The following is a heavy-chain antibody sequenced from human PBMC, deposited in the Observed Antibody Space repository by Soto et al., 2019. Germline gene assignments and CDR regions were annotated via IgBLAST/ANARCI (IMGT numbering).Heavy chain of an antibody. Sequence: GGSLRLSCAASGFTFSSYGMHWVRQAPGKGLEWVAVISYDGSNKYYADSVKGRFTISRDNSKNTLYLQMNSLRAEDTAVYYWARQARAMVRPVDNCGQGTLVTVAS. D-gene: IGHD5-18*01. CDR1: GFTFSSYG. CDR3: ARQARAMVRPVDN. V-gene: IGHV3-30*03. CDR2: ISYDGSNK. J-gene: IGHJ4*02.